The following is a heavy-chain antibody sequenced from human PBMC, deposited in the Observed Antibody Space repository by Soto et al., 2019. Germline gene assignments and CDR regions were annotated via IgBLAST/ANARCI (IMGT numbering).Heavy chain of an antibody. J-gene: IGHJ6*02. Sequence: ESGGGVVQPGRSLRLSCAASGFTFSSYAMHWVRQAPGKGLEWVAVISYDGSNKYYADSVKGRFTISRDNSKNTLYLQMNSLRAEDTAVYYGAREGDRGEGLRTPPHYYYCMDVWGQGSTVTVSS. D-gene: IGHD5-12*01. V-gene: IGHV3-30-3*01. CDR2: ISYDGSNK. CDR3: AREGDRGEGLRTPPHYYYCMDV. CDR1: GFTFSSYA.